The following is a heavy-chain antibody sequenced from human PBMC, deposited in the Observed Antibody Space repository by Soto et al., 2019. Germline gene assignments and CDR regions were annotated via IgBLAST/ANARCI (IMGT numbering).Heavy chain of an antibody. V-gene: IGHV1-3*04. CDR1: GYTFTSYA. CDR3: ARGSSWSYLDY. D-gene: IGHD6-13*01. CDR2: INTAKDNT. J-gene: IGHJ4*02. Sequence: QVQLVQSGAEVKKPGASVKVSCKASGYTFTSYAIHWVRQAPGQRLGWMGWINTAKDNTKYSQKFQGRVTITRDTSASIVYMELSNLRSEDTAVYYCARGSSWSYLDYWGQGTLVTVSS.